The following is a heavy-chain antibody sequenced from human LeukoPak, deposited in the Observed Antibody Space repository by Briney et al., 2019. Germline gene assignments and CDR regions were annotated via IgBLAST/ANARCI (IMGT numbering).Heavy chain of an antibody. CDR3: ARDNSVGDNAWWFDP. Sequence: ASVKVSCKASGYTFTGYYMHWVRQAPGQGLEWMGLINPTGGSAGYAQKFQGRVTMTRDMSTSTDYMELSSLRSEDTAIYYCARDNSVGDNAWWFDPWGQGTLVTVSS. D-gene: IGHD1-26*01. CDR2: INPTGGSA. CDR1: GYTFTGYY. J-gene: IGHJ5*02. V-gene: IGHV1-46*01.